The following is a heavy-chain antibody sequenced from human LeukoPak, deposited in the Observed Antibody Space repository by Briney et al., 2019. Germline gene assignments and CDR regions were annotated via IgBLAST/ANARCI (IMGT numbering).Heavy chain of an antibody. J-gene: IGHJ4*02. CDR1: GFIFSSYA. Sequence: GGSLRLSCAASGFIFSSYAMSWVRQTPGKGLEWVSAISGSGGSTYYADSVKGRFTISRDNSKNTLYLQMNSLRAEDTAVYYCAGGPHDYFDYWGQGTLVTVSS. D-gene: IGHD3-16*01. V-gene: IGHV3-23*01. CDR2: ISGSGGST. CDR3: AGGPHDYFDY.